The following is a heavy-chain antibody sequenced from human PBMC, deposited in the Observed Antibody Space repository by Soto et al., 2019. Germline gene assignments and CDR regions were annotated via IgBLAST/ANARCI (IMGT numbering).Heavy chain of an antibody. CDR1: GFSLSTSGVG. CDR3: AHIVYGDYGFPRNY. CDR2: IYWDDDK. Sequence: QITLKESGPTLVKPTQTLTLTCTFSGFSLSTSGVGVGWIRQPPGKTLEWLALIYWDDDKRYSPSLKSRLTIAKDTSKNQVVLTMTNMDPVDTATYYGAHIVYGDYGFPRNYWGQGTLVTVSS. V-gene: IGHV2-5*02. D-gene: IGHD4-17*01. J-gene: IGHJ4*02.